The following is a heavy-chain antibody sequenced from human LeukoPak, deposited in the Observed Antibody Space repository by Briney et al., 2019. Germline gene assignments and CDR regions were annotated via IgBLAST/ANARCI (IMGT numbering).Heavy chain of an antibody. V-gene: IGHV1-2*02. D-gene: IGHD6-13*01. J-gene: IGHJ4*02. CDR3: ARVKDSSSWHYFDF. Sequence: ASVKVSCKASGYTFTAYYIHWLRQPPGQGLEWMGWVNPFSGGTIPAQKFQDRVTMTKDTSINTAYMELSSLRSDDTAVYYCARVKDSSSWHYFDFWGQGTLVTVSS. CDR2: VNPFSGGT. CDR1: GYTFTAYY.